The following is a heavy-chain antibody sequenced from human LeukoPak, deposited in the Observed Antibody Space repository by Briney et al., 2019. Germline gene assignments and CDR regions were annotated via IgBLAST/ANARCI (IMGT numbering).Heavy chain of an antibody. V-gene: IGHV3-30*02. CDR2: IWYDGSNK. Sequence: GGSLRLSCAASGFTFSSYGMHWVRQAPGKGLEWVAVIWYDGSNKYYADSVKGRFTISRDNSKNTLYLQMNSLRAEDTAVYYCAKDVVVVAADYYFDYWGQGTLVTVSS. CDR3: AKDVVVVAADYYFDY. D-gene: IGHD2-15*01. J-gene: IGHJ4*02. CDR1: GFTFSSYG.